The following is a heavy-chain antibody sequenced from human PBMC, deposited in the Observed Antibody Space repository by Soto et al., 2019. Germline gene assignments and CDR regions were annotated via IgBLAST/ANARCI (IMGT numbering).Heavy chain of an antibody. CDR3: ARIGGLGY. D-gene: IGHD3-16*01. CDR1: GYTFTDYY. CDR2: IIPNSGGT. J-gene: IGHJ4*02. Sequence: ASVKVSCKASGYTFTDYYIHWVRQAPGQGLEWVGWIIPNSGGTNSAQNFQGRVTMTRDMSINTAYMELSGLRSDDTAVYYCARIGGLGYWGQGTLVTVSS. V-gene: IGHV1-2*02.